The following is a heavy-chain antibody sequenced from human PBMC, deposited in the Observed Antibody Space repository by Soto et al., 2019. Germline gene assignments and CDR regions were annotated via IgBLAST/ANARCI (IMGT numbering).Heavy chain of an antibody. CDR1: GFSFSTYD. CDR3: ARNSSGRYFDL. D-gene: IGHD3-22*01. CDR2: IAYDGKDK. Sequence: GGSLRLSCAASGFSFSTYDMHWVRQAPGKGPEWVAVIAYDGKDKHYADSVKGRFTISRDNSKNTLYVQMNSLRAEDTAVYYCARNSSGRYFDLWGRGTLGTVSS. J-gene: IGHJ2*01. V-gene: IGHV3-30*04.